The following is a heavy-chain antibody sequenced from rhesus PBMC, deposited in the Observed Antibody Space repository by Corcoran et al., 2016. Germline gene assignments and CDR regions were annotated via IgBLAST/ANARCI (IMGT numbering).Heavy chain of an antibody. CDR3: ARDRERQLELYFEF. Sequence: EVQLVESGGGLVQPGGSLRLSCAASGFTFSSYGMHWVRQAPGKGLEWVAVISFDGSKKYYEDSVKDRFIISRYNSKNILYLQMNDLKLEDTAVYYCARDRERQLELYFEFWGQGALVTVSS. CDR2: ISFDGSKK. D-gene: IGHD6-25*01. V-gene: IGHV3-54*02. J-gene: IGHJ1*01. CDR1: GFTFSSYG.